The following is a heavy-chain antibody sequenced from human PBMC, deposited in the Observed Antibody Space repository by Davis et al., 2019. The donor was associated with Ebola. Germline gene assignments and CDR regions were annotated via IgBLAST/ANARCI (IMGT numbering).Heavy chain of an antibody. CDR2: IDTDGSVT. D-gene: IGHD2-21*01. CDR3: AAKCGGDCQVAFDI. J-gene: IGHJ3*02. Sequence: HTGGSLRLSCEASGFPFRNFWMHWFRQAPGKGPMWVSRIDTDGSVTDYADSVKGRFTISRDNAKNSLYLQMNSLRAEDTAVYYCAAKCGGDCQVAFDIWGQGTMVTVSS. V-gene: IGHV3-74*01. CDR1: GFPFRNFW.